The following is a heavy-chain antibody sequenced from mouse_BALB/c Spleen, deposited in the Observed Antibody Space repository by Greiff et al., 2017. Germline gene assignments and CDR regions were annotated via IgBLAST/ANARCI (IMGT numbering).Heavy chain of an antibody. CDR1: GFTFSSYT. V-gene: IGHV5-12-2*01. D-gene: IGHD1-2*01. J-gene: IGHJ2*01. Sequence: DVQLVESGGGLVQPGGSLKLSCAASGFTFSSYTMSWVRQTPEKRLEWVAYISNGGGSTYYPDTVKGRFTISRDNAKNTLYLQMSSLKSEDTAMYYCARRDYGDYWGQGTTLTVSS. CDR2: ISNGGGST. CDR3: ARRDYGDY.